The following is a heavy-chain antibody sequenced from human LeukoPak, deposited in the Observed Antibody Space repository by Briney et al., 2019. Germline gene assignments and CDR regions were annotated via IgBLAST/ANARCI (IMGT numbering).Heavy chain of an antibody. CDR1: GFTFRSYA. CDR2: IYGGGTT. Sequence: GGSLRLSCAASGFTFRSYAMNWVRQAPGKGLEWVSLIYGGGTTYYADSVKGRFTISRDNSKNTIYLQMNSLKAEDTAVYYCARDLGQNWFDPWGQGTLVTVSS. V-gene: IGHV3-53*01. CDR3: ARDLGQNWFDP. J-gene: IGHJ5*02.